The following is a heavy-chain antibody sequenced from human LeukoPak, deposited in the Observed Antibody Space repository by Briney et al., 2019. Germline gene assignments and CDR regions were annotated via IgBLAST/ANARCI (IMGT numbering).Heavy chain of an antibody. CDR2: INPSGGST. Sequence: GASVKVSCKASGYTFTSYYMHWVRQAPGQGLEWMGIINPSGGSTSYAQKFQGRVTMTRDTSTSTVYMELSSLRSEDTAVYYCARAPGITTAIAAAGLGVTYNWFDPWGQGTLVTVSS. J-gene: IGHJ5*02. D-gene: IGHD6-13*01. CDR3: ARAPGITTAIAAAGLGVTYNWFDP. V-gene: IGHV1-46*01. CDR1: GYTFTSYY.